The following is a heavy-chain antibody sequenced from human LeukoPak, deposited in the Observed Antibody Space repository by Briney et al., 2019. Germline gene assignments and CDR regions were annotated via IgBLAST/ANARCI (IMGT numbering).Heavy chain of an antibody. CDR2: TSAYNGNT. D-gene: IGHD2-15*01. Sequence: ASVKVSCKASGYTFTSYGISWVRQAPGQGLEWMGWTSAYNGNTNYAQKLQGRVTMTTDTSTSTAYMELRSLRSDDTAVYYCARYRIAPTILTGYYYYYGMDVWGQGTTVTVSS. J-gene: IGHJ6*02. CDR1: GYTFTSYG. V-gene: IGHV1-18*01. CDR3: ARYRIAPTILTGYYYYYGMDV.